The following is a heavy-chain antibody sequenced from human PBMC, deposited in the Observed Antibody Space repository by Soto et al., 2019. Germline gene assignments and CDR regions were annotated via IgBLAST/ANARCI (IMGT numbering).Heavy chain of an antibody. V-gene: IGHV4-34*01. J-gene: IGHJ4*02. CDR2: INHSGST. D-gene: IGHD2-8*02. CDR1: GGSFSGYY. CDR3: ARDKITGLFDY. Sequence: SETLSLTCAVYGGSFSGYYWSWIRQPPGKGLEWIGEINHSGSTNYNPSLKSRVTISVDTSKNQFSLKLTSVTAADTAVYYCARDKITGLFDYWGQGTLVT.